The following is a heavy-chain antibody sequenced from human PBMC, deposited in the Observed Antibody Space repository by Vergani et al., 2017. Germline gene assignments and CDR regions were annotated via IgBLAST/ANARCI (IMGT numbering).Heavy chain of an antibody. Sequence: QVQLVESGGGVVQPGRSLRLSCAASGFTFSSYAMHWVRQAPGKGLEWVAVISYDGSNKYYADSVKGRFTISRDNSKNTLYLQMNSLRAEDTAVYYCAKESSSSTHPLDYWGQGTLVTVSS. CDR1: GFTFSSYA. CDR3: AKESSSSTHPLDY. CDR2: ISYDGSNK. J-gene: IGHJ4*02. D-gene: IGHD6-6*01. V-gene: IGHV3-30*04.